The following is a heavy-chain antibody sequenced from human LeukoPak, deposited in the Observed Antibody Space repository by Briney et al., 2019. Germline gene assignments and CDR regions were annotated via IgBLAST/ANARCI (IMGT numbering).Heavy chain of an antibody. D-gene: IGHD4-17*01. V-gene: IGHV4-4*09. CDR1: GVSISSYY. Sequence: SETLSLTCTVSGVSISSYYWSWIRQPPGKGLEWIGYIYTSGSTNYNPSLKSRVTISVDTSKNQFSLKLSSVTAADTAVYYCARHDYGDSPFGYWGQGTLVTVSS. J-gene: IGHJ4*02. CDR3: ARHDYGDSPFGY. CDR2: IYTSGST.